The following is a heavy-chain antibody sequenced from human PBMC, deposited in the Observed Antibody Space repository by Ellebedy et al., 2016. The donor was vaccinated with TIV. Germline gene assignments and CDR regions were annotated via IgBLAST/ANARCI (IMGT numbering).Heavy chain of an antibody. CDR2: ISSDSDTV. J-gene: IGHJ4*02. CDR1: GFTFRSYG. CDR3: ARDDSGYYELHY. V-gene: IGHV3-48*04. D-gene: IGHD3-22*01. Sequence: ETLSLTCAASGFTFRSYGLTWVRQAPGKGLECVSYISSDSDTVYYADSVKGRFTISRDNAKNSLHLQLSSLRAEDTAVYYCARDDSGYYELHYWGQGSLVTVSS.